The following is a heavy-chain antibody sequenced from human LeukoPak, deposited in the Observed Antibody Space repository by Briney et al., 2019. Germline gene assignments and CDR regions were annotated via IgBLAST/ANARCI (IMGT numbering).Heavy chain of an antibody. Sequence: ASVKVSCKASGYTFTSYDINWVRQATGQGLEWMNPNSGNTGYAQKFQGRVTMTRNTSISTAYMELSSLRSEDTAVYYCARYCSSTSCYKDDYYYYMDVWGKGTTVTVSS. J-gene: IGHJ6*03. CDR1: GYTFTSYD. V-gene: IGHV1-8*01. CDR3: ARYCSSTSCYKDDYYYYMDV. CDR2: NPNSGNT. D-gene: IGHD2-2*02.